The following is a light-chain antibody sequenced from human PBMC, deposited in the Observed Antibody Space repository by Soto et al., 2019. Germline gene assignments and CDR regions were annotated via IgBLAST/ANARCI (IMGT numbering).Light chain of an antibody. J-gene: IGLJ2*01. V-gene: IGLV2-14*03. Sequence: QSALTQPASVSGSPGQSITISCTGTSSDVGGYNYVSWYQHQPGKAPKLMFYGVDNRPSGVSNRFSASKSGNTASLTISGLQADDEADYYCISYTSSTTLVFGGGTKVTVL. CDR3: ISYTSSTTLV. CDR2: GVD. CDR1: SSDVGGYNY.